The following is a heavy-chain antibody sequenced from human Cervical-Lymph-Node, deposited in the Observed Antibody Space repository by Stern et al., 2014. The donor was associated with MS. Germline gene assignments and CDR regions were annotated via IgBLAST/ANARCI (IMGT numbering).Heavy chain of an antibody. J-gene: IGHJ4*02. Sequence: EVQLVQSGAEVRKPGESLKISCKGSGYTFTDYWIAWVRHMPEKGLEWMGIMHPGDSDTRNSPSFQGQVTISPDKPTTTAFLLRRSLKSSDTALYFCARGREYAYTTLDFWGQGTPVIVSS. V-gene: IGHV5-51*01. CDR1: GYTFTDYW. CDR2: MHPGDSDT. CDR3: ARGREYAYTTLDF. D-gene: IGHD1-26*01.